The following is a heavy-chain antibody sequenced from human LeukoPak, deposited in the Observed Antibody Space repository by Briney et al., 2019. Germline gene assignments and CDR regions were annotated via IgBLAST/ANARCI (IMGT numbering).Heavy chain of an antibody. J-gene: IGHJ4*02. V-gene: IGHV3-23*01. Sequence: GGSLRPSCAGSGFTFSSNPLSWVRQAPGKGLERVSAINPSGGNTYYADSVRGRFTISRDNSKNTLYLQMNTLRAEDTAVYYCATTKQARRYFDYWGQGTLVTVSS. CDR2: INPSGGNT. D-gene: IGHD1-1*01. CDR1: GFTFSSNP. CDR3: ATTKQARRYFDY.